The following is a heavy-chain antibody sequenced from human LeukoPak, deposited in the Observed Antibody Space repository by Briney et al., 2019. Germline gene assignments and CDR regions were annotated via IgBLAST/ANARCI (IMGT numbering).Heavy chain of an antibody. J-gene: IGHJ4*02. D-gene: IGHD3-22*01. CDR1: GHTLTELS. V-gene: IGHV1-24*01. CDR2: LDPEDVKT. Sequence: ASVKVSCKVSGHTLTELSIHWVRQAPGKGLEWMGGLDPEDVKTIYAQKFQGRVTITADESTSTAYMELSSLRSEDTAVYYCASTSEYYYDSSGYYPGYWGQGTLVTVSS. CDR3: ASTSEYYYDSSGYYPGY.